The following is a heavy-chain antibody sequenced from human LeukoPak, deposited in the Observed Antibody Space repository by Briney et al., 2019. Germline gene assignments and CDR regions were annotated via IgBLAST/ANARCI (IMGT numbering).Heavy chain of an antibody. CDR3: VFYGSGRAPFDY. D-gene: IGHD3-10*01. Sequence: SETLSLTCAVYGGSFSGYYWSWIRQPPGKGLEWIGEINHSGSTNYNPSLKSRVTISVDTSKNQFSLKLSSVTAADTAVYYCVFYGSGRAPFDYWGQGTLVTVSS. V-gene: IGHV4-34*01. J-gene: IGHJ4*02. CDR1: GGSFSGYY. CDR2: INHSGST.